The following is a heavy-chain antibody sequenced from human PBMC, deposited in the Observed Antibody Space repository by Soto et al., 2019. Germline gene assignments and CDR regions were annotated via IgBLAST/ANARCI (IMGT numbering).Heavy chain of an antibody. D-gene: IGHD2-15*01. CDR1: GFTFSSYW. V-gene: IGHV3-7*01. Sequence: GGSLRLSCAASGFTFSSYWMSWVRQAPGKGLEWVANIKQDGSEKYYVDSVKGRFTLARDNAKNSLSLQMNSLRAEDTAVYYCARAPYRYCSTGSCYSLDYWGQGTLVTVSS. J-gene: IGHJ4*02. CDR2: IKQDGSEK. CDR3: ARAPYRYCSTGSCYSLDY.